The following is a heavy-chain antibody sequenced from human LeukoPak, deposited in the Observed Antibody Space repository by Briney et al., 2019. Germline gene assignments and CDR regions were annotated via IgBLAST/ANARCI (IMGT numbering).Heavy chain of an antibody. V-gene: IGHV3-30*04. J-gene: IGHJ1*01. CDR1: GFTFSSYA. CDR3: ARDRVAVAGHQYFQH. CDR2: ISYDGSNK. Sequence: GRSLRLSCAASGFTFSSYARHWVRQAPGKGLEWVAVISYDGSNKYYADSVKGRFTISRDNSKNTLYLQMNSLRAEDTAVYYCARDRVAVAGHQYFQHWGQGTLVTVSS. D-gene: IGHD6-19*01.